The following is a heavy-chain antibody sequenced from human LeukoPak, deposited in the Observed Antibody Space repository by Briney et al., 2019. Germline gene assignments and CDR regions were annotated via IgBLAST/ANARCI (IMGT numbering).Heavy chain of an antibody. CDR2: IKGDEMTT. CDR1: GFSFSDYG. CDR3: ARGGLFAYYFDY. Sequence: GGSLRLSCAASGFSFSDYGMHWVRQAPGKGLEWVSRIKGDEMTTNYADFVEGRFTISRDNAKNTVYLEINSLRAEDTAVYYCARGGLFAYYFDYWGQGTLVTVSS. J-gene: IGHJ4*02. V-gene: IGHV3-74*01. D-gene: IGHD3-10*02.